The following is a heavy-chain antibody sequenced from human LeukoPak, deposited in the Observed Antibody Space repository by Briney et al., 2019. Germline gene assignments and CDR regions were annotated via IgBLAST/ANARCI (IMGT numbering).Heavy chain of an antibody. Sequence: GGSLRLSCAASGFTFSTYGMHWVRQVPGKGLEWVALIWYDGSNKYYADSVKGPFIISRDNSKDTLYLQMNSLRAEDTAVYYCARGYCSGGSCYPGYFDYWGQGTLVTVSS. CDR1: GFTFSTYG. J-gene: IGHJ4*02. D-gene: IGHD2-15*01. V-gene: IGHV3-33*01. CDR3: ARGYCSGGSCYPGYFDY. CDR2: IWYDGSNK.